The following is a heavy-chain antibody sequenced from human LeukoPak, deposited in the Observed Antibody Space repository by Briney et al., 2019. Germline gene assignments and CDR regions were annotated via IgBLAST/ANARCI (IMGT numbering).Heavy chain of an antibody. D-gene: IGHD6-13*01. Sequence: GGSLRLSCAASGFTFSSYAMSWVRQAPGKGLEWVANIKQDGSEKYYVDSVKGRFTISRDNAKNSLYLQMNSLRAEDTAVYYCARDRAAAGTEYFDYWGQGTLVTVSS. CDR3: ARDRAAAGTEYFDY. CDR2: IKQDGSEK. V-gene: IGHV3-7*01. J-gene: IGHJ4*02. CDR1: GFTFSSYA.